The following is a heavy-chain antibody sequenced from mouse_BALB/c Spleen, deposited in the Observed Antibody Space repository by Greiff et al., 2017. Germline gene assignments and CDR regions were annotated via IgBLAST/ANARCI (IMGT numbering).Heavy chain of an antibody. CDR1: GFDFSRYW. CDR2: INPDSSTI. CDR3: ARRGGIITTVVATPYWYFDV. D-gene: IGHD1-1*01. J-gene: IGHJ1*01. Sequence: EVKLMESGGGLVQPGGSLKLSCAASGFDFSRYWMSWVRQAPGKGLEWIGEINPDSSTINYTPSLKDKFIISRDNAKNTLYLQMSKVRSEDTALYYCARRGGIITTVVATPYWYFDVWGAGTTVTVSS. V-gene: IGHV4-1*02.